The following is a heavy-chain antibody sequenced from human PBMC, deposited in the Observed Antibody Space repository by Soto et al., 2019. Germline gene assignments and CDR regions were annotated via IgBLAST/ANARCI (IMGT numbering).Heavy chain of an antibody. CDR1: GFTFSSYA. V-gene: IGHV3-30-3*01. Sequence: QVQLVESGGGVVQPGRSLRLSCAAYGFTFSSYAMHWVRQAPGKGLAWVAVISYDGSNKYYADSVKGRFTISRDNSKNTMYLQMNSLRAKDTTVYYCASPGFIAVAPTGAFDIWGQGTMVTVSS. CDR3: ASPGFIAVAPTGAFDI. J-gene: IGHJ3*02. CDR2: ISYDGSNK. D-gene: IGHD6-19*01.